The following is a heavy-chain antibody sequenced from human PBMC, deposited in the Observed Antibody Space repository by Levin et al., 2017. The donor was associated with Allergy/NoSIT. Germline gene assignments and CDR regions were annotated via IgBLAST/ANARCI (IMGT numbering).Heavy chain of an antibody. Sequence: GGSLRLSCAASGFTFSSYSMNWVRQAPGKGLEWVSSISSSSSYIYYADSVKGRFTISRDNAKNSLYLQMNSLRAEDTAVYYCARGGWDYDFWSGYYIIGYKDYYGSGSFDYWGQGTLVTVSS. J-gene: IGHJ4*02. V-gene: IGHV3-21*01. CDR1: GFTFSSYS. CDR2: ISSSSSYI. CDR3: ARGGWDYDFWSGYYIIGYKDYYGSGSFDY. D-gene: IGHD3-3*01.